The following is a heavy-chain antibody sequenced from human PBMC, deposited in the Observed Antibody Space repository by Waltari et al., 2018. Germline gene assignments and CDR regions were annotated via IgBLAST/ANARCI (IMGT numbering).Heavy chain of an antibody. J-gene: IGHJ4*02. Sequence: EVQLVESGGGLVQPGGSLRLSCAASGFSFSSYWMTWFRQAPGTGLEGWATIKPDGSGKFYVDSVKGRFSISRDNAKNSLYLQVNSLRAEDTAIFYCARMGAGRAPDYWGQGTLVTVSS. V-gene: IGHV3-7*03. D-gene: IGHD3-16*01. CDR2: IKPDGSGK. CDR3: ARMGAGRAPDY. CDR1: GFSFSSYW.